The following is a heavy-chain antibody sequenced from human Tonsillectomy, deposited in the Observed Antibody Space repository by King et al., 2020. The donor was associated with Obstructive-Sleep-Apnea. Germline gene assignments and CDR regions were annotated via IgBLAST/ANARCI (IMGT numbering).Heavy chain of an antibody. CDR3: SRDGSSVSGSLTNWFDP. D-gene: IGHD3-10*01. J-gene: IGHJ5*02. CDR1: GFTFGDYA. Sequence: VQLVESGGGLVQPGRSLRLSCIGSGFTFGDYAMSWFRQAPGKGLEWVGFVRSKPYGGTTDYAASVKGRFAISRDDSKSIAYLQMDRLKTEDTALYYCSRDGSSVSGSLTNWFDPWGQGTLVTVS. V-gene: IGHV3-49*03. CDR2: VRSKPYGGTT.